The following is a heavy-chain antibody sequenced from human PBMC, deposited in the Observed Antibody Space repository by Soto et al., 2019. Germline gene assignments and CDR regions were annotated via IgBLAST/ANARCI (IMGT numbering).Heavy chain of an antibody. D-gene: IGHD2-15*01. CDR1: GGTFSSYA. Sequence: SVKASCTASGGTFSSYAISWVRQAPGQGLEWMGGIIPIFGTANYAQKFQGRVTITADESTSTAYMERSSLRSEDTGVDYCACRRRQTRYYFEFWGQATLVTV. CDR2: IIPIFGTA. CDR3: ACRRRQTRYYFEF. J-gene: IGHJ4*02. V-gene: IGHV1-69*13.